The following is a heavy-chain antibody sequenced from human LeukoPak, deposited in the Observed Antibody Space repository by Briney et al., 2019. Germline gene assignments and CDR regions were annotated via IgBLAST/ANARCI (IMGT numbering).Heavy chain of an antibody. D-gene: IGHD2-8*01. J-gene: IGHJ4*02. CDR1: GFTLSSYA. V-gene: IGHV3-23*01. Sequence: GGSLRLSCAVSGFTLSSYAMNWVRQAPGKGLEWVSGISGSGAGTYYADSVKGRFTISRDNSKNTLYLQMNSLRAEDTAVYYCAKMVREFYTISYYFDYWGQGTLVTVSS. CDR2: ISGSGAGT. CDR3: AKMVREFYTISYYFDY.